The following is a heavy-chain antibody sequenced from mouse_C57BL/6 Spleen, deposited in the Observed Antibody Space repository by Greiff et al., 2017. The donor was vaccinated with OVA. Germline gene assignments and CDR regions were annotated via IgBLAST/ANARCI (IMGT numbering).Heavy chain of an antibody. CDR1: GYTFTSYG. V-gene: IGHV1-81*01. D-gene: IGHD1-1*01. J-gene: IGHJ2*01. Sequence: QVQLQQSGAELARPGASVKLSCKASGYTFTSYGISWVKQRTGQGLEWIGEIYPRSGNTYYNEKFKGKATLTADKSSSTAYMELRRLTSEDSAVYVCARFRMDYGSSSYFDYWGQGTTLTVSS. CDR3: ARFRMDYGSSSYFDY. CDR2: IYPRSGNT.